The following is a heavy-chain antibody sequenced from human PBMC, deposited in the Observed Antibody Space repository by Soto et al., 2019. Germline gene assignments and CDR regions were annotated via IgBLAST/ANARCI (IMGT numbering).Heavy chain of an antibody. J-gene: IGHJ4*02. D-gene: IGHD3-10*01. Sequence: QVQLQQWGAGLLKPSETLSLTCAVYGGSFSGYYWSWIRQPPGKGLEWIGEINHSGSTNYNPSLXNXVXIXXDTYTNQYSLKLSSVTAADTAIYFCASGYGRNFDYWGQRTLVTVSS. V-gene: IGHV4-34*01. CDR1: GGSFSGYY. CDR2: INHSGST. CDR3: ASGYGRNFDY.